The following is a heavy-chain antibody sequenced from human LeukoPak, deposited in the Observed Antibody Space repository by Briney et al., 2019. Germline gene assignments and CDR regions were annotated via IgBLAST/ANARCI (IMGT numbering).Heavy chain of an antibody. Sequence: GGSLRLSCAASGFTFSSYGMHWVRQAPGKGLEWVAVISYDGSNKYYADSVKGRFTISRDNSKNTLYLQMNSLRAEDTAVYYCAKDRYDYGDYVDYWGQGTLVTVSS. J-gene: IGHJ4*02. CDR2: ISYDGSNK. D-gene: IGHD4-17*01. CDR1: GFTFSSYG. CDR3: AKDRYDYGDYVDY. V-gene: IGHV3-30*18.